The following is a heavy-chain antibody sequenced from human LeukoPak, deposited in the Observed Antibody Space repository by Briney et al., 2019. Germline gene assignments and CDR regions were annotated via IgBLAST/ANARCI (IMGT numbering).Heavy chain of an antibody. V-gene: IGHV4-59*01. Sequence: SETLSLTCTVPGGSISSYYWSWIRQPPGKGLEWIGYIYYSGSTNYNPSLKSRVTISVDTSKNQFSLKLSSVTAADTAVYYCARVPRGSWFDPWGQGTLVTVSS. CDR3: ARVPRGSWFDP. CDR2: IYYSGST. CDR1: GGSISSYY. D-gene: IGHD3-16*01. J-gene: IGHJ5*02.